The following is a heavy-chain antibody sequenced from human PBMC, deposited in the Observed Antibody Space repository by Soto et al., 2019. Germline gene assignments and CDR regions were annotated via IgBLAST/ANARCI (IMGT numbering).Heavy chain of an antibody. J-gene: IGHJ5*02. CDR2: ISSSSSTI. V-gene: IGHV3-48*02. CDR1: GFTFSSYS. D-gene: IGHD3-10*01. CDR3: ARAAQSHYMVRGVTYDP. Sequence: PGGSLRLSCAASGFTFSSYSMNWVRQAPGKGLEWVSYISSSSSTIYYADSVKGRFTISRDNAKNSLYLQMNSLRDEDTAVYYCARAAQSHYMVRGVTYDPWGQGTLVTVSS.